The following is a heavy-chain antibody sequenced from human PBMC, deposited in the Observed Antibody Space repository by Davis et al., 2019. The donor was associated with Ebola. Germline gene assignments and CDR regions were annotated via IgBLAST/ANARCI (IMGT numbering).Heavy chain of an antibody. Sequence: GESLKISCAASGFTFDDYGMSWVRQAPGKGLEWVSGINWNGGSTGYADSVKGRFTISRDNAKNSLYLQMNSLRAEDTALYYCARDPRDYYGMDVWGQGTTVTVSS. V-gene: IGHV3-20*04. CDR1: GFTFDDYG. CDR2: INWNGGST. CDR3: ARDPRDYYGMDV. J-gene: IGHJ6*02.